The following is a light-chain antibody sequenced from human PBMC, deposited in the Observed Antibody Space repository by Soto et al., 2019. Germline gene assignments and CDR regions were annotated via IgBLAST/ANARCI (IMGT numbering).Light chain of an antibody. V-gene: IGKV3-20*01. CDR2: GAS. J-gene: IGKJ1*01. CDR1: QSVSSSY. Sequence: EIVLTQSPGTLSLSAGERTTLSCRASQSVSSSYLAWYQQKPDQAPRLLIYGASNRATGITDRFSGSGSETDFTLTIINLEPEDFAVYYCQQYGSSPRTFGQGTKVDIK. CDR3: QQYGSSPRT.